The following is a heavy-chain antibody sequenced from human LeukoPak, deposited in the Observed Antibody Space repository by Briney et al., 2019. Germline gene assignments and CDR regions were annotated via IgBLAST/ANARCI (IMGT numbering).Heavy chain of an antibody. CDR2: ISSSSSYI. J-gene: IGHJ4*02. V-gene: IGHV3-21*01. CDR3: ARDLRRQYFDY. Sequence: PGGSLRLSCAASGFTFSSYEMNWVRQAPGKGLEWVSSISSSSSYIYYADSVKSRFTISRDNAKNSLYLQMNSLRAEDTAVYYCARDLRRQYFDYWGQGTLVTVSS. D-gene: IGHD1-14*01. CDR1: GFTFSSYE.